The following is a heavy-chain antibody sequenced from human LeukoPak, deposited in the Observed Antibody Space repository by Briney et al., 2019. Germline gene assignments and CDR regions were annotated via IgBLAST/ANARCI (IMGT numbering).Heavy chain of an antibody. CDR3: AKLYSGGAWLDP. D-gene: IGHD1-26*01. CDR1: VFTFRTCW. V-gene: IGHV3-33*06. J-gene: IGHJ5*02. Sequence: QSGGSLRLSCAASVFTFRTCWMSWVRLAPGKGLEWVAVIWYDGSNKYYADSVKGRFTISRDNSKNTLYLQMNSLRAEDTAVYYCAKLYSGGAWLDPWGQGTLVTVSS. CDR2: IWYDGSNK.